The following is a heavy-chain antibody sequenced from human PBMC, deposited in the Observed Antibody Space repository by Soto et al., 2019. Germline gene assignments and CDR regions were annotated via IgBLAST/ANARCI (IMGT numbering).Heavy chain of an antibody. CDR3: ARGDYYDSSGYYYVGGNY. D-gene: IGHD3-22*01. Sequence: QVQLVQSGAEVKKPGSSVKVSCKASGGTFSSYAISWVRQAPGQGLDWMGGIIPIFGTANYAQKFQGRVTITADKTTSTAYMELSSLRSEDTAVYYCARGDYYDSSGYYYVGGNYWGQGTLVTVSS. CDR1: GGTFSSYA. V-gene: IGHV1-69*06. J-gene: IGHJ4*02. CDR2: IIPIFGTA.